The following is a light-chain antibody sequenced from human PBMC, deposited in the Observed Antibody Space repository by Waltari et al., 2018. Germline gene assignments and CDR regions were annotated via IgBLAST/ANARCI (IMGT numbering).Light chain of an antibody. CDR3: QKYGSLPAT. CDR1: QSLSRY. CDR2: DAS. J-gene: IGKJ1*01. V-gene: IGKV3-20*01. Sequence: EIMLTQSPGTLSLSPGERATLSCRASQSLSRYLAWYQHKPGQAPRLLIYDASSRATGIPDRFSGSGSGTDFSLTISRLEPEDFAVYYCQKYGSLPATFGQGTKVESK.